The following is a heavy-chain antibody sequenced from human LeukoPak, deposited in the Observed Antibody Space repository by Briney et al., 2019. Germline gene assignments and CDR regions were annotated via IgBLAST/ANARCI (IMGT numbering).Heavy chain of an antibody. D-gene: IGHD3-3*01. CDR3: ARGEIYDFWSGYLYPY. J-gene: IGHJ4*02. CDR1: GGSFSGYY. V-gene: IGHV4-34*01. CDR2: INHSGST. Sequence: SETLSLTCAVYGGSFSGYYWSWIRQPPGKGLEWIGEINHSGSTNYNPSLKSRVTISVDTSKNQFSLKLSSVTAADTAVYYCARGEIYDFWSGYLYPYWGQGTLVTVSS.